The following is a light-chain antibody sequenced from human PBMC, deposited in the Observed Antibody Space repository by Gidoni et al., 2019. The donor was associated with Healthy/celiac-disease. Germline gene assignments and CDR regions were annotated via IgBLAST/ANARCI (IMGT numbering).Light chain of an antibody. CDR3: QQRSNWLT. J-gene: IGKJ4*01. CDR2: DAS. V-gene: IGKV3-11*01. Sequence: IVFTQSPATLSLSPGERATLSCRASQSVSSYLAWYQQKPGQAPRRLIYDASNRATGIPDRFSGSGYGTDFTLTISSLETEDFAVYYCQQRSNWLTFGGGTKVEIK. CDR1: QSVSSY.